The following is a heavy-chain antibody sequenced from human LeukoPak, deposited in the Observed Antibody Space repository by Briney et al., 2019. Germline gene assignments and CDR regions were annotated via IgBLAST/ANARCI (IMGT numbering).Heavy chain of an antibody. D-gene: IGHD2-15*01. V-gene: IGHV7-4-1*02. CDR3: ARVYCSGGSCYGDDY. J-gene: IGHJ4*02. Sequence: ASVKVSCKASGYTFTSYAMNWVRQAPGQGLEWMGWINTNTGNPTYAQGFTGRIVFSLDTSVSTAYLQISSLKAEDAAVYFCARVYCSGGSCYGDDYWGQGTLVTVSS. CDR1: GYTFTSYA. CDR2: INTNTGNP.